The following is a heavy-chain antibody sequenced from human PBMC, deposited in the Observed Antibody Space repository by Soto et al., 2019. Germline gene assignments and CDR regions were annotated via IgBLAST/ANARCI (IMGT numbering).Heavy chain of an antibody. Sequence: GGSLRLSCAASGYTFSSYGMSWVRQSPGKGLEWVSAISGSGGSRYYADSVKGRFTISRDNSKNTLYLQMNSLRAEDTAVYYCAKSPRGTPYYFDYWGQGTLVTVSS. D-gene: IGHD1-1*01. V-gene: IGHV3-23*01. CDR3: AKSPRGTPYYFDY. CDR1: GYTFSSYG. J-gene: IGHJ4*02. CDR2: ISGSGGSR.